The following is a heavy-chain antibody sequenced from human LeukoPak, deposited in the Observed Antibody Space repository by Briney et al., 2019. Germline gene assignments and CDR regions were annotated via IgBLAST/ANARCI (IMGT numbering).Heavy chain of an antibody. V-gene: IGHV3-33*06. Sequence: GGSLRLSCATSGFTFSSYGMHWVRQVPGKGLEWVAVIWYDGSNTYYADSVKGRFTISRDNSKNTLFLQMNSLRAEDTAVYYCAKDRHWGLDYWGQGALVTVSS. CDR3: AKDRHWGLDY. D-gene: IGHD7-27*01. J-gene: IGHJ4*02. CDR2: IWYDGSNT. CDR1: GFTFSSYG.